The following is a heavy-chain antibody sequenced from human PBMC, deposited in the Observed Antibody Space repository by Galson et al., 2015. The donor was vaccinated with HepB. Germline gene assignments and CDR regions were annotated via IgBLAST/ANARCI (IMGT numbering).Heavy chain of an antibody. Sequence: LTCTVSGGSISSGGYYRSWIRQHPGKGLEWIGYIYYSGSTYYNPSLKSRVTISVDTSKNQFSLKLSSVTAADTAVYYCATSPDGLRPKLYFDYWGQGTLVTVSS. CDR3: ATSPDGLRPKLYFDY. CDR2: IYYSGST. D-gene: IGHD4-17*01. V-gene: IGHV4-31*03. CDR1: GGSISSGGYY. J-gene: IGHJ4*02.